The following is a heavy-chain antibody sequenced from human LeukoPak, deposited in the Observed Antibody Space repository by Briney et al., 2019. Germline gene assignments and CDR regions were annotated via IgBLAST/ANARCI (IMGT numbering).Heavy chain of an antibody. V-gene: IGHV1-69*04. Sequence: ASVKVSCKASGGTFSSYAISWVRQAPGQGLEWMGRIIPILGIANYAQKFQGRVTITADKSTSTAYMELSSLRSEDTAVYYCARALVRWLGPTYFDYWGQGTLVTVSS. CDR3: ARALVRWLGPTYFDY. CDR1: GGTFSSYA. D-gene: IGHD6-19*01. CDR2: IIPILGIA. J-gene: IGHJ4*02.